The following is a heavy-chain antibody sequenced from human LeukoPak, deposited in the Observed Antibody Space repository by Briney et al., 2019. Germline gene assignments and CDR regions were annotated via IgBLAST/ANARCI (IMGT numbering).Heavy chain of an antibody. Sequence: GGSLRLSCAASGFTFSSYSMNWVRQAPGKGLEWVSSISSSSSYIYYADSVKGRFTISRDNAKNSLYLQMNSLRAEDTAVYYCARDPGSSDSSGYDYWGQGTLVTVSS. CDR1: GFTFSSYS. CDR2: ISSSSSYI. V-gene: IGHV3-21*01. D-gene: IGHD3-22*01. CDR3: ARDPGSSDSSGYDY. J-gene: IGHJ4*02.